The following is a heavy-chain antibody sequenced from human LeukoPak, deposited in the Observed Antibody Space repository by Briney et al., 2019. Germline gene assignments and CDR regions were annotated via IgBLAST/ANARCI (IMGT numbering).Heavy chain of an antibody. J-gene: IGHJ3*02. Sequence: KPSETLSLTCTVSGGSMSSHYWSWIRQPPGKGLEWIGYIYYSGRTYYNPSLQSRVTISVDTSKDHFSLKLTSVTAADTAVYYCGRLLDNDSSGNPDTFDMWGQGTMVTVSS. CDR1: GGSMSSHY. CDR2: IYYSGRT. V-gene: IGHV4-59*11. D-gene: IGHD3-22*01. CDR3: GRLLDNDSSGNPDTFDM.